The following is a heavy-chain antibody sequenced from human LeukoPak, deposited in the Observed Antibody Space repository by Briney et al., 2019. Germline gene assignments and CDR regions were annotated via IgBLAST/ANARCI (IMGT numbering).Heavy chain of an antibody. CDR3: AANYGDYATGYYYYMDV. CDR1: GGSISSYY. V-gene: IGHV4-4*07. CDR2: IYTSGST. D-gene: IGHD4-17*01. J-gene: IGHJ6*03. Sequence: SETLSLTCTVSGGSISSYYWSWIRQPAGKGLEWIGRIYTSGSTNYNPSLKSRVTMSVDTSKNQFSLKLSSVTAADTAVYYCAANYGDYATGYYYYMDVWGKGTTVSVSS.